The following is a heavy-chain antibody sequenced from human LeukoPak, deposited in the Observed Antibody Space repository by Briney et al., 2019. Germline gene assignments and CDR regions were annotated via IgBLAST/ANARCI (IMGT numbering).Heavy chain of an antibody. D-gene: IGHD5/OR15-5a*01. Sequence: GGSLRLSCAASGFSFISYGMHWVRQAPGKGLEWVGVISDDGRSKDYADSVKGRFTISRDNSKDTLYLQMNSLRDEDTAVYYCATSGGVYSRDAFDVWGQGAMVTVSS. V-gene: IGHV3-30*03. CDR2: ISDDGRSK. CDR3: ATSGGVYSRDAFDV. CDR1: GFSFISYG. J-gene: IGHJ3*01.